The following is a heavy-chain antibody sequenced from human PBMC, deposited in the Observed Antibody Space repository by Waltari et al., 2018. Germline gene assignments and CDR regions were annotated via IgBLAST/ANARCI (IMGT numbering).Heavy chain of an antibody. J-gene: IGHJ4*02. V-gene: IGHV4-4*02. CDR2: VHRSGRT. D-gene: IGHD2-15*01. Sequence: WGWVRQSPDKGLEWIGQVHRSGRTNYNPSFASRAVVSLDTAMNQFSLRILSATAADTAIYYCARDLGRGLFLDSWGQGTLVTVSP. CDR3: ARDLGRGLFLDS.